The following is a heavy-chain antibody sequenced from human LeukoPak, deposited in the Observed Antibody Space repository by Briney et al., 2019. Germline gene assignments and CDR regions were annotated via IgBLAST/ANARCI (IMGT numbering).Heavy chain of an antibody. J-gene: IGHJ3*02. D-gene: IGHD2-21*02. V-gene: IGHV3-13*05. Sequence: GGSLRLSCAASGFTSSTYDEKWVRQRTGKVLEWVSATGSDGDPYYPGSVKGRFTISRENAENSLYLQMNSLRVGDTAVYYCAREGGGDRRGAFDIWGQGTMVTVSS. CDR2: TGSDGDP. CDR1: GFTSSTYD. CDR3: AREGGGDRRGAFDI.